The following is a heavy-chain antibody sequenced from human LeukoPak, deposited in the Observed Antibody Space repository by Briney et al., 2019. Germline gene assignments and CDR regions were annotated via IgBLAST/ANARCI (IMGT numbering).Heavy chain of an antibody. CDR1: GYTLTELS. D-gene: IGHD3-9*01. J-gene: IGHJ4*02. CDR3: ATNYDILTGYPPSFDY. CDR2: FDPEDGET. Sequence: ASVKVSCKVSGYTLTELSMHWVRQAPGKGLEWMGGFDPEDGETIYAQKFQGRVTMTEDTSTDAAYMELSSLRSEDTAVYYCATNYDILTGYPPSFDYWGQGTLVTVSS. V-gene: IGHV1-24*01.